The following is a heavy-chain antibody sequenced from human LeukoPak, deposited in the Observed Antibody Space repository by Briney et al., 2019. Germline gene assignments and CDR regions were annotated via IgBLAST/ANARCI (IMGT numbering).Heavy chain of an antibody. J-gene: IGHJ4*02. CDR3: ARDSRGSSWFFDY. Sequence: GGSLRLSCAASGFTFSTYAMSWVRQAPGKGLEWVSAISGGGGTKFYADSVKGRFTSSRDNGKNSLYLQMNSLRVEDTAVYYCARDSRGSSWFFDYWGQGTLVTVSS. V-gene: IGHV3-23*01. CDR2: ISGGGGTK. CDR1: GFTFSTYA. D-gene: IGHD6-13*01.